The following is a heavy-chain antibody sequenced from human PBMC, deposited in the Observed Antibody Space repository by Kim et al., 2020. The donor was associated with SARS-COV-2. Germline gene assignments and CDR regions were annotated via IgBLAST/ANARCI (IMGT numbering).Heavy chain of an antibody. CDR1: GFTFSSYA. J-gene: IGHJ6*02. Sequence: GGSLRLSCAASGFTFSSYAMHWVRQAPGKGLEWVAVISYDGSNKYYADSVKGRFTISRDNSKNTLYLQMNSLRAEDTAVYYCARWGYYGSGKYYYYYGMDVWGQGTTVTVSS. V-gene: IGHV3-30-3*01. D-gene: IGHD3-10*01. CDR2: ISYDGSNK. CDR3: ARWGYYGSGKYYYYYGMDV.